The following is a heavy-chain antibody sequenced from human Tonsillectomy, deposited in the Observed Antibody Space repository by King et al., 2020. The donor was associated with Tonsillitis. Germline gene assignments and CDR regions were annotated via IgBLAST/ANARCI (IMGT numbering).Heavy chain of an antibody. V-gene: IGHV4-30-4*07. Sequence: QLQESGPGLVKPSQTLSLTCAVSGGSISSGGYSWNWIRQPPGKGLEWIGYIYYSGNTYYNPSLTSRVTISVDTSKSQFSLKLSSVTAADTAVYYCASGRVCANGVCFYNWFDLWGLGTLVTVSS. J-gene: IGHJ5*02. CDR3: ASGRVCANGVCFYNWFDL. D-gene: IGHD2-8*01. CDR2: IYYSGNT. CDR1: GGSISSGGYS.